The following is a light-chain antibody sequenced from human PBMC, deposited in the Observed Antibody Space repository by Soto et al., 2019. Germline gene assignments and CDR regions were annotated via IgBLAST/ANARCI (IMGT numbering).Light chain of an antibody. CDR2: HAS. J-gene: IGKJ1*01. CDR3: QQYMSYS. Sequence: DIQMTQSPSTLSASVGATVTVTCRASQSVSGWLAWYQQKPGEAPKVLIYHASTLESGVPSRFSGSGSGTEFTLTISSLQPDDFATYYCQQYMSYSFGQGTKVDIK. V-gene: IGKV1-5*01. CDR1: QSVSGW.